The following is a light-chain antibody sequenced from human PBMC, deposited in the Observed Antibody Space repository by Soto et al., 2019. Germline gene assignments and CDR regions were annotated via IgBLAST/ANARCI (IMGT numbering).Light chain of an antibody. Sequence: EIVLTQSPGTPSLSPGERATLSCRASQSVSSNYLAWYQQKPGQAPRLLIYGASSRATGIPDRFSGSGSGTDFTLTISRLEPEDFAVYYCQQYGSSSFTFGPGTKVDI. CDR1: QSVSSNY. J-gene: IGKJ3*01. V-gene: IGKV3-20*01. CDR3: QQYGSSSFT. CDR2: GAS.